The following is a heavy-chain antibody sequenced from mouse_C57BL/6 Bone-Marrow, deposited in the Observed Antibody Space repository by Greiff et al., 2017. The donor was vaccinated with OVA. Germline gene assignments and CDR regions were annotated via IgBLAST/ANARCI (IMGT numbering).Heavy chain of an antibody. V-gene: IGHV1-18*01. J-gene: IGHJ1*03. D-gene: IGHD1-1*01. CDR2: INPNNGGT. CDR3: ARLSYYYGSRHWYFDV. Sequence: VQLQQSGPELVKPGASVKIPCKASGYTFTDYNMDWVKQSHGKSLEWIGDINPNNGGTIYNQKFKGKATLTVDKSSSTAYMELRSLTSEDTAVYYCARLSYYYGSRHWYFDVWGTGTTVTGSS. CDR1: GYTFTDYN.